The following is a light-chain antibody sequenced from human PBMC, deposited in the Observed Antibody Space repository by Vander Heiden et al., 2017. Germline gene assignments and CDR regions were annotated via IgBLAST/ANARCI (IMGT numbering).Light chain of an antibody. V-gene: IGKV3-20*01. J-gene: IGKJ4*01. CDR2: GAS. CDR1: QSVSSSY. CDR3: QEDGSSRLT. Sequence: EIVLTQSPRTLSLSPGERATLSCRASQSVSSSYLAWYQQKPGQAPRLLIYGASSRATGIPDRFSGSGSGTDFTLTISRLEPEDFAVYYCQEDGSSRLTFGGGTKVEIK.